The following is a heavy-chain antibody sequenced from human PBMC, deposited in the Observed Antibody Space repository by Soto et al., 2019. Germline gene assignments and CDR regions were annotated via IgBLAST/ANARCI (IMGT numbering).Heavy chain of an antibody. V-gene: IGHV1-69*08. CDR3: AREGCGGDCHLYYGMDV. CDR1: GGTFSSYT. J-gene: IGHJ6*02. CDR2: IIPILGIA. Sequence: QVQLVQSGAEVKKPGSSVKVSCKASGGTFSSYTISWVRQAPGQGLEWMGRIIPILGIANYAQKFQGRVTITADKSTSTAYMELSSLRSEDTAVYYCAREGCGGDCHLYYGMDVWGQGTTVTVSS. D-gene: IGHD2-21*02.